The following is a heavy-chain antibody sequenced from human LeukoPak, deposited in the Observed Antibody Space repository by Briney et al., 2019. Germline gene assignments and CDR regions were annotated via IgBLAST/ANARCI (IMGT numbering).Heavy chain of an antibody. D-gene: IGHD5-24*01. V-gene: IGHV3-23*01. CDR3: AKDSGDGYNCLWEFPYFDY. CDR1: GFTFSSYA. CDR2: ISGSGGST. J-gene: IGHJ4*02. Sequence: GGSLRLSCAASGFTFSSYAMSWVRQAPGKGLEWVSAISGSGGSTYYADSVKGRFTISRDNSKNTLYLQMNSLRAEDTAVYYCAKDSGDGYNCLWEFPYFDYWGQGTLVTVSS.